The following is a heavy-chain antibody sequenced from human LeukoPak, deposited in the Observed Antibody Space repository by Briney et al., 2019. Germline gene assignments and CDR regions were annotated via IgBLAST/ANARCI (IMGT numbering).Heavy chain of an antibody. V-gene: IGHV3-23*01. CDR3: AELGITMIGGV. CDR2: ISGSGDNT. D-gene: IGHD3-10*02. J-gene: IGHJ6*04. CDR1: GFTFSSHG. Sequence: GGSLRLSCAASGFTFSSHGMSWVRQAPGKGLEWVSTISGSGDNTYYADSVKGRFTISRDNSKNTLYLQMNSLRAEDTAVYYCAELGITMIGGVWGKGTTVTISS.